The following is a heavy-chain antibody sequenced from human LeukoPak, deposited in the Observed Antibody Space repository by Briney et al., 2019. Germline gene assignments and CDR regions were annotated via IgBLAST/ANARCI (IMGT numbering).Heavy chain of an antibody. J-gene: IGHJ4*02. CDR2: IRSKAYGGTT. D-gene: IGHD3-10*01. CDR1: GFTFGDYA. CDR3: TRDPLWFGEATIDY. Sequence: GGSLRLSCTASGFTFGDYAMSWFRQAPGKGLEWVGFIRSKAYGGTTEYAASVKGRFTISRDDSKSIAYLQMNSLKTEDTAVYYCTRDPLWFGEATIDYWGQGTLVTVSS. V-gene: IGHV3-49*03.